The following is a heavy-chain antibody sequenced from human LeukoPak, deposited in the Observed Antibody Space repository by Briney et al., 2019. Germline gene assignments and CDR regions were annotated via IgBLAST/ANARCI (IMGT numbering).Heavy chain of an antibody. V-gene: IGHV3-23*01. CDR3: AKGSHYDPPYYYYYMDV. CDR1: GFIFSHHG. D-gene: IGHD4-11*01. J-gene: IGHJ6*03. CDR2: IRADAVTT. Sequence: GGSLRLSCATSGFIFSHHGMNWVRQAPGKGLEWVSGIRADAVTTYYADSVKGRFIISRDNSKNTVYLQMNSLRAEDTAVYYCAKGSHYDPPYYYYYMDVWGKGTTVTISS.